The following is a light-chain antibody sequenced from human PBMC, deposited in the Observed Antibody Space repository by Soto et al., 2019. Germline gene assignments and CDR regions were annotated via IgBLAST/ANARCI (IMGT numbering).Light chain of an antibody. J-gene: IGKJ2*01. CDR1: QTISTW. V-gene: IGKV1-5*03. Sequence: DIQMTQSPSILSASVGDRVTITCRASQTISTWLAWFQQKPGKAPKLLIYKASTLESGVPLRFSGSGSGTEFTLTISSLQPDDFATYYCLQYNSYSTYTFGQGTKLEIK. CDR2: KAS. CDR3: LQYNSYSTYT.